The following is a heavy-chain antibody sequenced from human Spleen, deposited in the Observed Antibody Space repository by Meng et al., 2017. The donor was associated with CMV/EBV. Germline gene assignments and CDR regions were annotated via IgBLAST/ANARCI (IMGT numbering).Heavy chain of an antibody. J-gene: IGHJ4*02. CDR3: ASLGYDFWNS. V-gene: IGHV4-4*02. Sequence: LTCTVSGGSITSSNWWNWVRQPPGKGLEWIGEIYHTGSANYNPSLKSRVTISVDKSKNQFSLKLTSVTAADTAVYYCASLGYDFWNSWGQGTLVTVSS. CDR2: IYHTGSA. CDR1: GGSITSSNW. D-gene: IGHD3-3*01.